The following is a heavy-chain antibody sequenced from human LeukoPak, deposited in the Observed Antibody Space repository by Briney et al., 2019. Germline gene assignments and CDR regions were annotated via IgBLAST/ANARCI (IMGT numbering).Heavy chain of an antibody. Sequence: PSETLSLTCTVSGGSISSYYWSWIRQPPGKGLEWIGYIYSSGSTNYNPSLKSRVTISVDTSKNQFSLKLSSVTAADTAVYYCARNYDFWSGVLDYWGQGTLVTVSS. J-gene: IGHJ4*02. CDR2: IYSSGST. D-gene: IGHD3-3*01. CDR1: GGSISSYY. CDR3: ARNYDFWSGVLDY. V-gene: IGHV4-59*01.